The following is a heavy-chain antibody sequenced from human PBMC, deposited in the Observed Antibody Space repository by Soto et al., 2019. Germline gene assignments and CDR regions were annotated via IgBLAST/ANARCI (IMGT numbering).Heavy chain of an antibody. CDR1: GGSISSYY. Sequence: PSETLSLTCTVSGGSISSYYWSWIRQPPGKGLEWIGYIYYSGSTNYNPSLKSRITITVDTSKNQISLKLSSVTAADTAVYYCARHLDYGDIDYWGQGILVTVS. V-gene: IGHV4-59*08. D-gene: IGHD4-17*01. CDR2: IYYSGST. J-gene: IGHJ4*02. CDR3: ARHLDYGDIDY.